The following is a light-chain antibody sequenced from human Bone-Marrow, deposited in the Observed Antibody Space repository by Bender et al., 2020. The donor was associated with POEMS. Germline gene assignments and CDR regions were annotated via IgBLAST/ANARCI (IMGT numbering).Light chain of an antibody. CDR3: YACVGNYEL. Sequence: QSVLTQPPSVSGAPGQRVNISCTGSSSNTGSGYDINWYQHLPGTAPKLLIYGYSNRPSGVPDRFSGSKSGNTASLTITGLQAKDEADYYCYACVGNYELFGGGTKVTVL. J-gene: IGLJ2*01. CDR2: GYS. V-gene: IGLV1-40*01. CDR1: SSNTGSGYD.